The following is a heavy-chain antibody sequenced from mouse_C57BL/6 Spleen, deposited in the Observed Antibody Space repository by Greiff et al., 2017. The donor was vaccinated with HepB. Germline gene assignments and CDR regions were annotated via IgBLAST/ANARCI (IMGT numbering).Heavy chain of an antibody. J-gene: IGHJ3*01. V-gene: IGHV1-69*01. CDR1: GYTFTSYW. D-gene: IGHD1-1*01. CDR2: IDPSDSYT. CDR3: ARGGYYYGSSWFAY. Sequence: QVQLQQPGAELVMPGASVKLSCKASGYTFTSYWMHWVKQRPGQGLEWIGEIDPSDSYTNYNQKFKGKSTLTVDKSSSTAYMQLSSLTSEDSAVYYCARGGYYYGSSWFAYWGQGTLVTVSA.